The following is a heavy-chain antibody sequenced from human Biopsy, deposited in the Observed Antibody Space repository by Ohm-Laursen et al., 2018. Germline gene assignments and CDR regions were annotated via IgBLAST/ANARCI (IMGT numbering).Heavy chain of an antibody. CDR3: ARRTWDN. CDR1: GYTFIDYY. V-gene: IGHV1-2*02. J-gene: IGHJ4*02. CDR2: INPNSGGT. Sequence: SSVKVSCKASGYTFIDYYIHWVRQAPGQGLEWMGWINPNSGGTKYAQKFQGRVTMAGDTSINTVHMELRNLRSDDTAVDYCARRTWDNWGLGTLITVSS.